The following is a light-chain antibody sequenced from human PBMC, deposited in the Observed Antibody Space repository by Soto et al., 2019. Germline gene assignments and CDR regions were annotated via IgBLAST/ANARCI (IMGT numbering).Light chain of an antibody. CDR3: QQYGSLPYT. J-gene: IGKJ2*01. CDR2: GAS. Sequence: ENVLTQSPGTLPLSPGERATLSCRASQNVDNNFLAWYQHKPGQPPRLLIFGASIRAAGIPDRFSGSGSGTDFTLSISRLEPEDFVVYHCQQYGSLPYTFGQGTKLDI. V-gene: IGKV3-20*01. CDR1: QNVDNNF.